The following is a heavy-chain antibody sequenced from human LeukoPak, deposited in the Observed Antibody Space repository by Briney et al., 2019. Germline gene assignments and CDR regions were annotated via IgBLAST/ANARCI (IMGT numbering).Heavy chain of an antibody. Sequence: GASVEVSCKASGYTFTGYYMHWVRQAPGQGLEWMGWINPNSGGTNYAQKFQGRVTMTRDTSISTAYMELSRLRSDDTAVYYCARDLGGSMVRGVIPNYWGQGTLVTVSS. V-gene: IGHV1-2*02. CDR2: INPNSGGT. D-gene: IGHD3-10*01. CDR1: GYTFTGYY. J-gene: IGHJ4*02. CDR3: ARDLGGSMVRGVIPNY.